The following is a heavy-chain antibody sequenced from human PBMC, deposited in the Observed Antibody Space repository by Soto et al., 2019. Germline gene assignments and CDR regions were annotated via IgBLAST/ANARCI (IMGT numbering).Heavy chain of an antibody. J-gene: IGHJ4*02. Sequence: ASVKVSCKASGFNFRTTAVQWVRQARGQRLEWIGWIVVGSGNTNYAQKFQERVTITRDMSTSTAYMDASSLRSEDTAVYYCAADPYYYDSSDYYSFDQWGQGTLVTVSS. CDR2: IVVGSGNT. V-gene: IGHV1-58*01. CDR1: GFNFRTTA. CDR3: AADPYYYDSSDYYSFDQ. D-gene: IGHD3-22*01.